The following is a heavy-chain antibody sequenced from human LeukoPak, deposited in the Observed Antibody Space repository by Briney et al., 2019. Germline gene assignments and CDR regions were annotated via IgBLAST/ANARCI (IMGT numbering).Heavy chain of an antibody. CDR2: ISAYNGNT. CDR1: GYTFTSYG. J-gene: IGHJ4*02. V-gene: IGHV1-18*01. D-gene: IGHD3-22*01. CDR3: ARWDAWDGYKAYYFDY. Sequence: GASVKVSCKASGYTFTSYGISWVRQAPGQGLEWMGRISAYNGNTNYAQKLLGRVTMTTDTSTSTAYMELRSLRSDDTAVYYCARWDAWDGYKAYYFDYWGQGTLVTVSS.